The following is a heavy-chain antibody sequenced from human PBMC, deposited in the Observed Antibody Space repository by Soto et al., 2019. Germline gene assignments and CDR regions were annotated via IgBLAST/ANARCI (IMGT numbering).Heavy chain of an antibody. CDR2: MNPNSGNT. J-gene: IGHJ6*03. CDR1: GGTFSSYA. Sequence: ASVKVSCKASGGTFSSYAISWVRQATGQGLEWMGWMNPNSGNTGYAQKFQGRVTMTRNTSISTAYMELSSLRSEDTAVYYCARGATIYYDYIWGSVTYYMDGWGKGTTVTVAS. V-gene: IGHV1-8*02. D-gene: IGHD3-16*01. CDR3: ARGATIYYDYIWGSVTYYMDG.